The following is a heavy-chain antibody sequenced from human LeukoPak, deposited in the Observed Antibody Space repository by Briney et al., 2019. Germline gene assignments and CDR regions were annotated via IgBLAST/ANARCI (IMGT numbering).Heavy chain of an antibody. Sequence: GGSLRLSCAVSGFTISTNYRSWVRQAPGKGLEWVSILYSGGDIYYADFVRGRFTISRDNSRNTLFLQMNTLRVDDSAVYYCARDRAPPTSWYFDLWGRGTLVTVSS. V-gene: IGHV3-53*01. CDR1: GFTISTNY. D-gene: IGHD3-10*01. J-gene: IGHJ2*01. CDR3: ARDRAPPTSWYFDL. CDR2: LYSGGDI.